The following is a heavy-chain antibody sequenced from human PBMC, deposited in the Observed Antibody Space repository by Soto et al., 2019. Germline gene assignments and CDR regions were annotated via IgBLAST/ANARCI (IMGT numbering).Heavy chain of an antibody. V-gene: IGHV3-21*01. CDR2: ISSDISYI. Sequence: XGSLILSCAASGFTFSTYSMNWVRQAPGKGLEWVSSISSDISYIYYADSVKGRFTISRDNANNSLYLQMISLRAEDTAVYHCVASSRYYDFRSGYQGDFDYWGQGTLVTVSS. CDR3: VASSRYYDFRSGYQGDFDY. CDR1: GFTFSTYS. D-gene: IGHD3-3*01. J-gene: IGHJ4*02.